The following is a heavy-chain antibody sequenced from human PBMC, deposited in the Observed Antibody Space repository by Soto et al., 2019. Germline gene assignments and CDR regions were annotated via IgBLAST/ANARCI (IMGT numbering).Heavy chain of an antibody. V-gene: IGHV4-39*01. CDR2: LFYTGHT. J-gene: IGHJ6*02. Sequence: SETLSLTCTVSGHSMSNTDYFWGWIRQTPWSDLQWIGSLFYTGHTYYNPSLLSRVTISADTSKNQFFLRLTSVTAADTAVYYCACIFSGGYSYGFNYYGMDVWGQGTTVTVS. CDR1: GHSMSNTDYF. D-gene: IGHD5-18*01. CDR3: ACIFSGGYSYGFNYYGMDV.